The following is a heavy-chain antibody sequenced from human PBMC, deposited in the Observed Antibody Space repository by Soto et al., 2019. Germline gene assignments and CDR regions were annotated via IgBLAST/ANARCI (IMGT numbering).Heavy chain of an antibody. J-gene: IGHJ4*02. V-gene: IGHV1-69*08. CDR3: ARGPLGLLDY. D-gene: IGHD2-15*01. CDR2: ITPILGTA. Sequence: QVQLVQSGAEVKRPGSSVKVSFEASGGTFSSFTITWVRQAPGQGLEWMGRITPILGTADYAQKFQGRVTITADKSTSTAYMELNSLRSEDTAVYYCARGPLGLLDYWGQGTLVTVSS. CDR1: GGTFSSFT.